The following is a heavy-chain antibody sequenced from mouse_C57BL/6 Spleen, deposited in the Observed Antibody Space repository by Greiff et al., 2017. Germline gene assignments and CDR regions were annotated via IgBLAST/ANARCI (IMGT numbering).Heavy chain of an antibody. D-gene: IGHD1-1*01. V-gene: IGHV1-72*01. Sequence: VQLQQPGAELVKPGASVKLSCKASGYTFTSYWMHWVKQRPGRGLGWIGRIDPNSGGTKYNEKFKSKATLTVDKPSSTAYMQLSSLTSEDSAVYYCARCGNGSSYLYWYFDVWGTGTTVTVSS. CDR2: IDPNSGGT. CDR1: GYTFTSYW. CDR3: ARCGNGSSYLYWYFDV. J-gene: IGHJ1*03.